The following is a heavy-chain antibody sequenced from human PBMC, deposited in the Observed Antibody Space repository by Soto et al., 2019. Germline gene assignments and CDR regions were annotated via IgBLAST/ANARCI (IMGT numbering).Heavy chain of an antibody. CDR3: ARDQRATTIVRERYGMAV. Sequence: QVQLVESGGGVVQPGRSLRLSCAASGFTFSSYAMHWVRQAPGKGLEWVAVLSYDGSNKYYADSVNGRFTISRDNSENTLYLEMNSLRAEDTAVYYCARDQRATTIVRERYGMAVWGQGTTVAVSS. CDR1: GFTFSSYA. J-gene: IGHJ6*02. D-gene: IGHD3-10*01. CDR2: LSYDGSNK. V-gene: IGHV3-30-3*01.